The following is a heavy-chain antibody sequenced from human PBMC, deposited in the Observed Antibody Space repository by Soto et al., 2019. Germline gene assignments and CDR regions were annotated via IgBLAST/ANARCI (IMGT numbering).Heavy chain of an antibody. CDR1: GATFSGNF. V-gene: IGHV1-2*02. CDR3: NRDRSGANFHY. D-gene: IGHD3-10*01. Sequence: QVQLVQSGAEVREPGASVKVSCKPSGATFSGNFFHWVRQAPGQGLEWMGWINPDNGDTNYAQKFQDRVTMTRDTSISTAYMDLSRLRSDDTAVYFCNRDRSGANFHYWGQGTLVTVSS. CDR2: INPDNGDT. J-gene: IGHJ4*02.